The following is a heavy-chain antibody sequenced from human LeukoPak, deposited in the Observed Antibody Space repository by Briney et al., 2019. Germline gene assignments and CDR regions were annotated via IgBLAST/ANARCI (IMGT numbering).Heavy chain of an antibody. Sequence: SETLSLTCTVSGGSISSSSYYWGWIRQPPGKGLEWIGSIYYSGSTYYNASLKSQVTISIDMSRNQFSLRLNSLTAADTAVYYCARQVATKGEWAFDVWGQGTMVTVSS. CDR2: IYYSGST. CDR3: ARQVATKGEWAFDV. CDR1: GGSISSSSYY. J-gene: IGHJ3*01. V-gene: IGHV4-39*01. D-gene: IGHD5-12*01.